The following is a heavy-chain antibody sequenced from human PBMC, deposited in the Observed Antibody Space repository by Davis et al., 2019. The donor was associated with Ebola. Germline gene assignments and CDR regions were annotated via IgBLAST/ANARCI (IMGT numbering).Heavy chain of an antibody. J-gene: IGHJ5*02. CDR1: GFTFSSYG. V-gene: IGHV3-30*02. CDR3: ARGVVVVAAPGWFDP. Sequence: GGSLRLSCAASGFTFSSYGMHWVRQAPGKGLEWVAFTRYDGSNKYHTDSVKGRFTVSRDNSKNTLYLQMNSLRAEDTAVYYCARGVVVVAAPGWFDPWGQGTLVTVSS. D-gene: IGHD2-15*01. CDR2: TRYDGSNK.